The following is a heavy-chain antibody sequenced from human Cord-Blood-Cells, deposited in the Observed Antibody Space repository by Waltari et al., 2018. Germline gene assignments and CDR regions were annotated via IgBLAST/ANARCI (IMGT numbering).Heavy chain of an antibody. CDR2: SNPSGGST. D-gene: IGHD1-1*01. Sequence: QVQLVQSGAEVKKPGASVQVSCKASGSTFTSYYMHCVRNAPGQGPEWMGISNPSGGSTSYAQKFQGRVTMTRDTSTSTVYMELISLRSEDTAVYYCARAGTTSWDYFDYWGQGTLVTVSS. CDR1: GSTFTSYY. V-gene: IGHV1-46*01. CDR3: ARAGTTSWDYFDY. J-gene: IGHJ4*02.